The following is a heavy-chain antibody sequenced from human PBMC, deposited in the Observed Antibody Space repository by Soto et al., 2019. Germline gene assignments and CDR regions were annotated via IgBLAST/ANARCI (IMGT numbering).Heavy chain of an antibody. J-gene: IGHJ3*02. Sequence: EVQLVESGGGLVQPGGSLRLSCAASGFTFSSYWMHWVRQAPGKGLVWVSRINSDGSSTSYADSVKGRFTISRDNAKNTLYLQMNSLRAEDTAVYYCAREAAFYGSGKKNAFDIWGQGTMVTVSS. D-gene: IGHD3-10*01. CDR1: GFTFSSYW. CDR3: AREAAFYGSGKKNAFDI. CDR2: INSDGSST. V-gene: IGHV3-74*01.